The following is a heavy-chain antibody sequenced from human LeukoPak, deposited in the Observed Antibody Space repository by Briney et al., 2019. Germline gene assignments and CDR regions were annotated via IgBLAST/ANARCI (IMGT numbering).Heavy chain of an antibody. CDR1: GGSISSSSYY. D-gene: IGHD3-22*01. CDR3: ARGVTMIVVVIHDWYFDL. V-gene: IGHV4-39*01. CDR2: XYXTRST. Sequence: SETLSLTCTVSGGSISSSSYYWGWIRQPPGKGLEWIGXXYXTRSTYYNPSLKSRVTISVDTSKNQFSLKLTSVTAADTAVYYCARGVTMIVVVIHDWYFDLWGRGTLVTVSS. J-gene: IGHJ2*01.